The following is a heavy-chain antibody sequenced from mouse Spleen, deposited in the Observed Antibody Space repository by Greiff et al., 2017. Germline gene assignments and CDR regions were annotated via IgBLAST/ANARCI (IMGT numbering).Heavy chain of an antibody. V-gene: IGHV1-39*01. CDR3: ARSRGYGNSPFDY. CDR2: INPNYGTT. J-gene: IGHJ2*01. CDR1: GYSFTDYN. Sequence: VQLKESGPELVKPGASVKISCKASGYSFTDYNMNWVKQSTGKSLEWIGVINPNYGTTSYNQKFKGKATLTVDQSSSTAYMQLNSLTSEDSAVYYCARSRGYGNSPFDYWGQGTTLTVSS. D-gene: IGHD2-10*02.